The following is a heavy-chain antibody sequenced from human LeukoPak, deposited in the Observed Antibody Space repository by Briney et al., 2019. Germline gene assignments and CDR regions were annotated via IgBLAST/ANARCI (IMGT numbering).Heavy chain of an antibody. D-gene: IGHD4-17*01. CDR2: IYYSGST. Sequence: PADTLSLPCTVSGGSISSYYWSGTRHPPGKGLEWLGYIYYSGSTNYNPSLKSRVTISVDTSKNQFSLKLSSVTAADTAVYYCATIYGDYVGPFDYWGQGTLVTVSS. CDR3: ATIYGDYVGPFDY. V-gene: IGHV4-59*08. J-gene: IGHJ4*02. CDR1: GGSISSYY.